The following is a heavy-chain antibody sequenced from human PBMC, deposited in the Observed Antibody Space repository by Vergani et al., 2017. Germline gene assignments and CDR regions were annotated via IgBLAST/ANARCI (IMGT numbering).Heavy chain of an antibody. V-gene: IGHV1-2*02. Sequence: QVQLVQSGAEVKKPGASVKVSCRASGYIFTGYYMHWVRQAPGQGLEWMGWINPISGGTNYARKFQGGVTMTRDTTITTADMELRSLRSDDTAVYYCARDLGSSWTGDFDYWGQGTLVTVSS. CDR2: INPISGGT. J-gene: IGHJ4*02. CDR3: ARDLGSSWTGDFDY. CDR1: GYIFTGYY. D-gene: IGHD6-13*01.